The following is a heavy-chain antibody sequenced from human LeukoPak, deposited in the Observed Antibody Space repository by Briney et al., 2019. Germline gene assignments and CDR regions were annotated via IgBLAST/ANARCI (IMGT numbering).Heavy chain of an antibody. CDR2: ISAYNGDT. D-gene: IGHD3-22*01. CDR1: GYTFTIYG. CDR3: ARDYYDNSGYYSHSGGY. Sequence: ASVKVSCKASGYTFTIYGINWVRQAPGQGLKWMGWISAYNGDTNFAQNFQGRVTMTTDTSTSTAYMELRSLRSDDTAVYYCARDYYDNSGYYSHSGGYWGQGTLVTVSS. V-gene: IGHV1-18*01. J-gene: IGHJ4*02.